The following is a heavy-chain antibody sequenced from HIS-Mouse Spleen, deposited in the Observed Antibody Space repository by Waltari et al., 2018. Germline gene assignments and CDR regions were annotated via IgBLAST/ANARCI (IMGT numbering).Heavy chain of an antibody. V-gene: IGHV4-39*07. Sequence: QLQLQESGPGLVKPSETLSLTCTVSGGPISSSGYYWGWSRQPPGKGLEWIGSIYYSGSTYYNPSLKSRVTISVDTSKNQFSLKLSSVTAADTAVYYCAREIPYSSSWYDWYFELWGRGTLVTVSS. CDR1: GGPISSSGYY. CDR3: AREIPYSSSWYDWYFEL. CDR2: IYYSGST. D-gene: IGHD6-13*01. J-gene: IGHJ2*01.